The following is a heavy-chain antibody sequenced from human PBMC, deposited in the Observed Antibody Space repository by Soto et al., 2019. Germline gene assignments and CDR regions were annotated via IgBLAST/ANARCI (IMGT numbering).Heavy chain of an antibody. D-gene: IGHD5-12*01. J-gene: IGHJ6*02. CDR1: EFTFSSYA. V-gene: IGHV3-23*01. Sequence: GGSLRLSCAASEFTFSSYAMSWVRQAPGKGLEWVSAISGGGGNTYYADSVKGRFTISRDNSRNTLYLQMSGLRAEDTAVYYCAKIVATTRLYGMDVWGQGTTVTVSS. CDR2: ISGGGGNT. CDR3: AKIVATTRLYGMDV.